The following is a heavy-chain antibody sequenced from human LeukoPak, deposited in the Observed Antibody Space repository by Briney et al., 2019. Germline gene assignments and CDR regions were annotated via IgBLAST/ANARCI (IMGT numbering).Heavy chain of an antibody. J-gene: IGHJ6*03. Sequence: ATVKISCKVSGFKFIDYYMHWVQQAPGKGLEWMGLVDPEDGETRFAEKFQGKVTITADTSTDTAYMELSSLRSEDTAVYYCATGGEPGDNTHDYYYYMDVWGKGTSVTVSS. D-gene: IGHD1-26*01. CDR3: ATGGEPGDNTHDYYYYMDV. CDR2: VDPEDGET. V-gene: IGHV1-69-2*01. CDR1: GFKFIDYY.